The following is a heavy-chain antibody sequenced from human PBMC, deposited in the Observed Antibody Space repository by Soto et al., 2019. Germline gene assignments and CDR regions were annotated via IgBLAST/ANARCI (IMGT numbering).Heavy chain of an antibody. J-gene: IGHJ4*02. V-gene: IGHV1-46*01. CDR2: INPSGGST. Sequence: ASVKVSCKASGYTFTSYYMHWVRQAPGQGLEWMGIINPSGGSTSYAQKFQGRVTMTRDTSTSTAYMELSSLRSEDTAVYYCARGHVDIVATTPLGDFDYWGQGTLVTVSS. CDR1: GYTFTSYY. CDR3: ARGHVDIVATTPLGDFDY. D-gene: IGHD5-12*01.